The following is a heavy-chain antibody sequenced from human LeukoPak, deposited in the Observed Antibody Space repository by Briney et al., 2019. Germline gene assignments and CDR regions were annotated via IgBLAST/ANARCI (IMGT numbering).Heavy chain of an antibody. CDR1: GYTFTSYD. CDR3: ARAPSREDYGDHYWFDP. D-gene: IGHD4-17*01. CDR2: MNPTSGNT. V-gene: IGHV1-8*01. J-gene: IGHJ5*02. Sequence: ASVKVSCKASGYTFTSYDINWVRQATGQGLEWMGWMNPTSGNTGYAQKFQGRVTMTRNTSISTAYMELSSLRSEDTAVYYCARAPSREDYGDHYWFDPWGQGTLVTVSS.